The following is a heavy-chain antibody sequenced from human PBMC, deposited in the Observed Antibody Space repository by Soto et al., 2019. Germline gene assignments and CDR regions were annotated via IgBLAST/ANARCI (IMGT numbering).Heavy chain of an antibody. V-gene: IGHV3-21*04. D-gene: IGHD3-10*01. CDR1: VFTFTNFG. Sequence: SLRLSCAVSVFTFTNFGSNWVRHAPGKGLEWVSSVSKSDYTYYSESVKGRFTISRDNAKNSVSLQMNNLRAEDTAVYYCAREDSIITQAVAEVWGQGTQVNVSS. J-gene: IGHJ4*02. CDR3: AREDSIITQAVAEV. CDR2: VSKSDYT.